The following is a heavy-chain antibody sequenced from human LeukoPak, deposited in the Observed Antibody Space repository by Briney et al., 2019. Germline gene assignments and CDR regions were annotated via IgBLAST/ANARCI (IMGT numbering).Heavy chain of an antibody. CDR1: GGSISSGGYS. CDR3: AREGRLGKVDY. CDR2: IYHSGST. D-gene: IGHD2-15*01. J-gene: IGHJ4*02. V-gene: IGHV4-30-2*01. Sequence: SSETLSLTCTVSGGSISSGGYSWSWIRQPPGKGLEWIGYIYHSGSTYYNPSLTSRVTISLDRSKNQFSLKLSSVSAADTAVYYCAREGRLGKVDYWGQGTLVTVSS.